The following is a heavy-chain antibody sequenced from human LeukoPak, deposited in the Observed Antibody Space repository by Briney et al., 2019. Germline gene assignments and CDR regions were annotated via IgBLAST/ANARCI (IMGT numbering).Heavy chain of an antibody. D-gene: IGHD3-10*01. V-gene: IGHV1-2*06. CDR3: AREGASPLLLWFGELSSASNWFDP. J-gene: IGHJ5*02. CDR1: GYTFTSYD. CDR2: INPNSGGT. Sequence: GASVKVSCKASGYTFTSYDINWVRQATGQGLEWMGRINPNSGGTNYAQKFQGRVTMTRDTSISTAYMELSRLRSDDTAVYYCAREGASPLLLWFGELSSASNWFDPWGQGTLVTVSS.